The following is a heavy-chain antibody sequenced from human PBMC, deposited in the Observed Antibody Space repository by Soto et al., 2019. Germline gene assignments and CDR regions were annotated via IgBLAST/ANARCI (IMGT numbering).Heavy chain of an antibody. CDR2: IIPSIGTA. J-gene: IGHJ6*02. V-gene: IGHV1-69*18. Sequence: QVQLVQSGAEVKKPGSSVTVSCKASGGTFSSYAISWVRQAPGQGLEWMGRIIPSIGTANYAQKFQGRVTITADESTSTAYMELTSLRSEDTAVYDCARVVMPTVPASYYYGMDVWGQGTTVTVSS. CDR3: ARVVMPTVPASYYYGMDV. D-gene: IGHD4-4*01. CDR1: GGTFSSYA.